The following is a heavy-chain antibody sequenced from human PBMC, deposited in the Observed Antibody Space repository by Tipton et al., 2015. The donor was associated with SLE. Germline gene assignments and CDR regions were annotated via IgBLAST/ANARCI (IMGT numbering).Heavy chain of an antibody. CDR3: ARDREGDQTPDFGMDV. V-gene: IGHV3-53*05. CDR1: SSYY. D-gene: IGHD1-26*01. Sequence: SSYYWGWIRQPPGKGLEWVSVIYSGDTTYYADSVKGRFTISRDNPTNTVFLHMNKLRSEDTAVYYCARDREGDQTPDFGMDVWGQGTTVTVSS. J-gene: IGHJ6*02. CDR2: IYSGDTT.